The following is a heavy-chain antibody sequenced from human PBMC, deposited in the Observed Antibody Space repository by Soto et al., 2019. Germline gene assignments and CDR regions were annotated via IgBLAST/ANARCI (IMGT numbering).Heavy chain of an antibody. CDR2: INQDESDK. CDR1: GFTFSRQW. Sequence: GSLRLSCAASGFTFSRQWMTWVRQAPGKGLEWVASINQDESDKYYVDSVKGRFTISRDNAKSSLFLQMNSLRAEDTAVYFCATHALFLSGPLDYWGQGTLVIVSS. CDR3: ATHALFLSGPLDY. D-gene: IGHD2-8*02. V-gene: IGHV3-7*02. J-gene: IGHJ4*02.